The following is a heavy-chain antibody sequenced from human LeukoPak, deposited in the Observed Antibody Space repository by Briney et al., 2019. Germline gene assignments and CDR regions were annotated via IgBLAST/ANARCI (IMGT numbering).Heavy chain of an antibody. Sequence: AETLSLTCTVSGGSISSSSYYWGWIRQPPGKGLEWIGSIYYSGSTYYNPSLRSRVTISVDTSKNQFSLKLSSVTAADTAVYYCARVLLKGVDYYFDYWGQGTLVTVSS. J-gene: IGHJ4*02. D-gene: IGHD3/OR15-3a*01. CDR3: ARVLLKGVDYYFDY. V-gene: IGHV4-39*07. CDR1: GGSISSSSYY. CDR2: IYYSGST.